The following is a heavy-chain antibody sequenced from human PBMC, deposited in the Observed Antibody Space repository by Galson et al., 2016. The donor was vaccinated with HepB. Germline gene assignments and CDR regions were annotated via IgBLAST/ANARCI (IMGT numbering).Heavy chain of an antibody. D-gene: IGHD5-18*01. CDR1: GYTFTSSD. CDR3: AREIPRKQLWLRFGYFDS. CDR2: MNPKSGNT. Sequence: SVKVSCKASGYTFTSSDINWVRQATGQGLEWMGWMNPKSGNTGYAQKFQGRVTMTRDTSISTAYMELSSLRSEDTAVYYCAREIPRKQLWLRFGYFDSWGQGPLVTVSS. J-gene: IGHJ4*02. V-gene: IGHV1-8*01.